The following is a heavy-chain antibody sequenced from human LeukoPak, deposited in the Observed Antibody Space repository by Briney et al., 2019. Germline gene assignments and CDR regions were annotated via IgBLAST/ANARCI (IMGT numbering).Heavy chain of an antibody. D-gene: IGHD3-10*01. CDR1: GFTVSSNY. J-gene: IGHJ4*02. CDR2: IYSGGST. CDR3: ARDEIQLGGSGSYYSH. V-gene: IGHV3-66*02. Sequence: GGSLRLSCAASGFTVSSNYMGWVRQAPGKGLEWVSVIYSGGSTYYADSVKGRFTISRDNSKNTLYLQMNSRRAEDTAVYYCARDEIQLGGSGSYYSHWGQGTLVTVSS.